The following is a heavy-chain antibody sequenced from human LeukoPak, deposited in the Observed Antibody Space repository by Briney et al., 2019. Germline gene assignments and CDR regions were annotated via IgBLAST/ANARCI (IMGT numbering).Heavy chain of an antibody. V-gene: IGHV3-7*01. Sequence: PGGSLRLSCAPSGFTFSRYWMSWVRQAPGKGLEWVANIKQDGSEKYYVDSVKGRFTISRDNAKNSLYLQMNSLRAEDTAVYYCARDAVVAVAGMYYFDYWGQGTLVTVSS. CDR1: GFTFSRYW. J-gene: IGHJ4*02. CDR2: IKQDGSEK. CDR3: ARDAVVAVAGMYYFDY. D-gene: IGHD6-19*01.